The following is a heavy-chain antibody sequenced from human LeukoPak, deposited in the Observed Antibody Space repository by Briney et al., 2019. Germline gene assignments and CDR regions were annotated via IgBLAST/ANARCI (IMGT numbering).Heavy chain of an antibody. Sequence: ASVKVSCKAPGYTFTSYGISWVRQAPGQGLEWMGWISAYNGNTNYAQKLQGRVTMTTDTSTSTAYMELRSLRSDDTAVYYCARDTIQPRVFDPWGQGTLVTVSS. CDR2: ISAYNGNT. CDR1: GYTFTSYG. D-gene: IGHD5-18*01. V-gene: IGHV1-18*01. CDR3: ARDTIQPRVFDP. J-gene: IGHJ5*02.